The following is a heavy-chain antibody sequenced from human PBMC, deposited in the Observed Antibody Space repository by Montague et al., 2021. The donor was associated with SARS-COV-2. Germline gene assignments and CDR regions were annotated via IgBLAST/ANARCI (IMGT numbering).Heavy chain of an antibody. CDR2: IDPSDSYN. CDR3: ARHPLMPPSRNYYYYNYMDV. D-gene: IGHD2-2*01. CDR1: GYRFTNYW. J-gene: IGHJ6*03. V-gene: IGHV5-10-1*01. Sequence: QSGAEVKKPGESLRISCKSYGYRFTNYWITWVRQTPEKGLEWMGRIDPSDSYNNYSPSFQGHVTISADKSITTVYLQWNSLRASDTGMYYCARHPLMPPSRNYYYYNYMDVWGKGTSVVVSS.